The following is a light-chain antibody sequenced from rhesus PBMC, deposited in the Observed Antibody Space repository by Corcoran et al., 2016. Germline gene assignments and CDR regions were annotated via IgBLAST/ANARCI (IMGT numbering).Light chain of an antibody. CDR2: GAS. J-gene: IGKJ4*01. V-gene: IGKV3-42*03. Sequence: EIVMTQSPATLSLSPGERATLSCRASQSVSSSFAWYQQKPGQAPRLLIYGASSRATGIPDRFSGSGSGTEFTLTISSLEPEDFAVYYCQQYSNLPLTFGGGTKVEIK. CDR3: QQYSNLPLT. CDR1: QSVSSS.